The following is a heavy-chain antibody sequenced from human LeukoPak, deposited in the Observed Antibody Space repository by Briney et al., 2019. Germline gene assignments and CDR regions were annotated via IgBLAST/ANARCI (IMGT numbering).Heavy chain of an antibody. CDR2: IYHSGST. D-gene: IGHD4-17*01. Sequence: SETLSLTCTVSGYSISSGYYWGWIRQPPGKGLEWIGSIYHSGSTYYNPSLKSRVTISVDTSKNQFSLKLGSVTAADTAVYYCARDRVDYGVDYWGQGTLVTVSS. CDR3: ARDRVDYGVDY. J-gene: IGHJ4*02. CDR1: GYSISSGYY. V-gene: IGHV4-38-2*02.